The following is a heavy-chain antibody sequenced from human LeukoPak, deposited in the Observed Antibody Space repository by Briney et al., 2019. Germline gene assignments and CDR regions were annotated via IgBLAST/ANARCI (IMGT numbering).Heavy chain of an antibody. D-gene: IGHD6-25*01. CDR1: GFTLSSYN. CDR3: ARGGAYYYYGMDV. Sequence: PGGSLRLSCVASGFTLSSYNMKWVRQAPGKRLEWVSVIYSGGSTYYADSVKGRFTISRDNSKNTLYLQMNSLRAEDTAVYYCARGGAYYYYGMDVWGQGTTVTVSS. V-gene: IGHV3-53*01. CDR2: IYSGGST. J-gene: IGHJ6*02.